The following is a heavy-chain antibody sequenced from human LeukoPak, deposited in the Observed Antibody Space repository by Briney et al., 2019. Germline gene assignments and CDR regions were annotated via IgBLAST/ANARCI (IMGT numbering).Heavy chain of an antibody. CDR1: GFTFSSYS. V-gene: IGHV3-21*01. J-gene: IGHJ4*02. CDR3: ARDLKDRITGTTFDY. D-gene: IGHD1-7*01. CDR2: ISSSSSYI. Sequence: GGSLRLSCAASGFTFSSYSMNWVRQAPGKGLEWVSSISSSSSYIYYADSVKGRFTISRDNAENSLYLQMNSLRAEDTAVYYCARDLKDRITGTTFDYWGQGTLVTVSS.